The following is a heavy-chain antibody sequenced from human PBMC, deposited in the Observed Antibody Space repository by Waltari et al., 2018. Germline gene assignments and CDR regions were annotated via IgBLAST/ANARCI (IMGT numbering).Heavy chain of an antibody. J-gene: IGHJ4*02. CDR3: ARDRGRGLYLDT. D-gene: IGHD2-15*01. Sequence: QLQLQESGPGLVKPSGTLSLLCAVSGDSMSNNWWSGVRQSPGKGLEWIGQVLGSGRTNYNPSFASRVTISLDTSTYQFALKMTSATAADTALYYCARDRGRGLYLDTWGQGTLVTVSP. CDR2: VLGSGRT. CDR1: GDSMSNNW. V-gene: IGHV4-4*02.